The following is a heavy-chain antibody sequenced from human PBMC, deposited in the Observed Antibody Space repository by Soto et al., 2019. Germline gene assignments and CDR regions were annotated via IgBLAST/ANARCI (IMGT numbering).Heavy chain of an antibody. CDR3: ARDVPRQGRMYQDLSSSVENWFDP. CDR2: ISLSGTYT. Sequence: QVQLVESGGGLVKPGGSRNLSCVASGFNFGDYYISWIRQVPGKGREGVSNISLSGTYTDFADSVKGRFTISRDNAKNSVYLQMNSLRAEDTAVYHCARDVPRQGRMYQDLSSSVENWFDPWGQGTLVTVSS. V-gene: IGHV3-11*05. J-gene: IGHJ5*02. D-gene: IGHD2-2*01. CDR1: GFNFGDYY.